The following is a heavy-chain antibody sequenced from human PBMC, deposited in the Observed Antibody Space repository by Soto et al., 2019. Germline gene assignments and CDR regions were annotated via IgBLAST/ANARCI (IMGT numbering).Heavy chain of an antibody. CDR2: IYYSGST. CDR1: GGSISSYY. Sequence: QVQLQESGPGLVKPSETLSLTCTVSGGSISSYYWSWIRQPPGKGLEWIGYIYYSGSTNYNPSLKSRVTISVDTSKNQFSLKLSSVTAADTAVYYCARGSKGVRGVKGYYYYYGMDVWGQGTTVTVSS. CDR3: ARGSKGVRGVKGYYYYYGMDV. J-gene: IGHJ6*02. V-gene: IGHV4-59*01. D-gene: IGHD3-10*01.